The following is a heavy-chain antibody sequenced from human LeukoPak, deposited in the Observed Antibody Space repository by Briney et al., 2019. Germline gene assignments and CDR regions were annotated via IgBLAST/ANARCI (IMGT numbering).Heavy chain of an antibody. D-gene: IGHD3/OR15-3a*01. CDR2: IYYSGST. CDR3: ARAWTSANWFDP. Sequence: SETLSLTCTASGGSISSYYWSWIRQPPGKGLEWIGHIYYSGSTSYNPSLKSRVTISVDMSKNQFSLKLSSVTAADTAVYYCARAWTSANWFDPWGQGTLVTVSS. CDR1: GGSISSYY. V-gene: IGHV4-59*01. J-gene: IGHJ5*02.